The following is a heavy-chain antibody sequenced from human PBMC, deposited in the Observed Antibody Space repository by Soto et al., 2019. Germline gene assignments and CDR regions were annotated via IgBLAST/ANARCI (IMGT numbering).Heavy chain of an antibody. D-gene: IGHD3-16*01. CDR2: ISPYTGNT. V-gene: IGHV1-18*01. J-gene: IGHJ6*02. CDR1: GYICGNYG. Sequence: QVQLVQSGDEVKKPGASVKVSCKASGYICGNYGIAWVRQAPGQGLEWMGWISPYTGNTHSATKVQGRLTMTTDTSTSTAYMELGSLTSDDTAVYYCVMVDNYVTPTPQDVWGQGTTVTVSS. CDR3: VMVDNYVTPTPQDV.